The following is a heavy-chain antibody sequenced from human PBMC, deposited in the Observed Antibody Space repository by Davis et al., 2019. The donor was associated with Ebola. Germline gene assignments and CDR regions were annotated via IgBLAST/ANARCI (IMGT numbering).Heavy chain of an antibody. V-gene: IGHV3-23*01. CDR1: GFIFSANT. CDR2: IYSSGGT. CDR3: ARNRYFDY. Sequence: GASLKISCEASGFIFSANTMNWVRQTPGKGLEWVSVIYSSGGTAYADSVKGRFTISRDNSKNTLYLQMNSVRAEDTGIFYCARNRYFDYWGQGTLVTVSS. J-gene: IGHJ4*02.